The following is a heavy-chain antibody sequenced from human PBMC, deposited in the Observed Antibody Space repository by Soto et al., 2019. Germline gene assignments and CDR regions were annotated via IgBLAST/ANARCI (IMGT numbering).Heavy chain of an antibody. V-gene: IGHV4-34*08. Sequence: QVQLHQWGSGLLKPSETLSLSCAVYGGMYNDYYWSWIRQPPGKGLEWIGEINHLGNTNYSSSFKRQVTISQDKSKNQFSLTLTSVPAADAAVYLCANDYCDYSNDACGIWGQGTEGTV. J-gene: IGHJ3*02. D-gene: IGHD4-17*01. CDR2: INHLGNT. CDR3: ANDYCDYSNDACGI. CDR1: GGMYNDYY.